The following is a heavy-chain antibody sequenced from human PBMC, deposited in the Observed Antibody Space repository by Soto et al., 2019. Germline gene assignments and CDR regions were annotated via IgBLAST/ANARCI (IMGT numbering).Heavy chain of an antibody. CDR3: ARGWSSSPRYYYYYGMDV. Sequence: KTSETLSLTCAVYGGSFSGYYWSWIRQPPGKGLEWIGEINHSGSTNYNPSLKSRVTISVDTSKNQFSLKLSSVTAADTAVYYCARGWSSSPRYYYYYGMDVWGQGTTVTVSS. D-gene: IGHD6-6*01. J-gene: IGHJ6*02. CDR2: INHSGST. V-gene: IGHV4-34*01. CDR1: GGSFSGYY.